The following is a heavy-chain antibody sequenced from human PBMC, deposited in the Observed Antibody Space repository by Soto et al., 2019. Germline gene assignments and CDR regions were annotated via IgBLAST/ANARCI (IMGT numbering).Heavy chain of an antibody. V-gene: IGHV4-31*01. Sequence: QVQLQESGPGLVKPSQTLSLTCTVSGGSISSGGYYWSWIRQHPGKGLEWIGYIYYSGSTYYNPSLKSQVTIEVDTSKNQFSLKLSSVTAADTAVYYCARGGAWFGPHPRFDPWGQGTLVTVSS. J-gene: IGHJ5*02. CDR3: ARGGAWFGPHPRFDP. D-gene: IGHD3-10*01. CDR2: IYYSGST. CDR1: GGSISSGGYY.